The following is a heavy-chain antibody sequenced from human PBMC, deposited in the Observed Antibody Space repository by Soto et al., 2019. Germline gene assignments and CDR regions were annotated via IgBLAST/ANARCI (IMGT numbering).Heavy chain of an antibody. CDR3: AHRRAYCSGGSCYSIWFDP. V-gene: IGHV2-5*02. Sequence: SGPTLVNPTHTLTLTCTFSGFSLSTSGVGVGWIRQPPGKALEWLALIYWDDDKRYSPSLKSRLTITKDTSKNQVVLTMTSMDPVDTATYYCAHRRAYCSGGSCYSIWFDPWGQGTLVTSPQ. CDR1: GFSLSTSGVG. J-gene: IGHJ5*02. CDR2: IYWDDDK. D-gene: IGHD2-15*01.